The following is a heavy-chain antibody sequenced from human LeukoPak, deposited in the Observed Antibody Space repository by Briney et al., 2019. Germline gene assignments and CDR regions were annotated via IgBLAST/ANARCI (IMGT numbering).Heavy chain of an antibody. CDR1: GDSISSYY. D-gene: IGHD3-22*01. CDR2: IYTSGST. V-gene: IGHV4-4*09. Sequence: PSQTLSLTCTVSGDSISSYYWSWIRQPPGKGLEWIGYIYTSGSTNYNPSLKSRVTISVDASKNQFSLKLSSVTAADTAVYYCATGYDSAFDIWGQGTMVTVSS. J-gene: IGHJ3*02. CDR3: ATGYDSAFDI.